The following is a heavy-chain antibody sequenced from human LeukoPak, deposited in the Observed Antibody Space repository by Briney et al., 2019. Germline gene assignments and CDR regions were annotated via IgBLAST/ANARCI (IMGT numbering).Heavy chain of an antibody. CDR3: AIEYSSLNYFDY. V-gene: IGHV3-43*01. CDR2: ISWDGGST. J-gene: IGHJ4*02. CDR1: GFTFDDYT. D-gene: IGHD6-6*01. Sequence: GGSLRLSCAASGFTFDDYTMHWVRQAPGKGLEWVSLISWDGGSTYYADSVKGRFAISRDNSKNSLYLQMNSLRTEDTALYYCAIEYSSLNYFDYWGQGTLVTVSS.